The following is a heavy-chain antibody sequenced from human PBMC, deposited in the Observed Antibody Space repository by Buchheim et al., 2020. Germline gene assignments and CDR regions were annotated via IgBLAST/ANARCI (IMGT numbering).Heavy chain of an antibody. CDR2: ISSSSSTI. D-gene: IGHD6-19*01. CDR1: GFTFSSYS. J-gene: IGHJ4*02. CDR3: ARDQIQKSIAVAGHDY. V-gene: IGHV3-48*02. Sequence: EVQLVESGGGLVQPGGSLRLSCAASGFTFSSYSMNWVRQAPGKGLEWVSYISSSSSTIYYADSVKGRFTISSDNGKKSLYLQMNSLRDEDTAVYYCARDQIQKSIAVAGHDYWGQGTL.